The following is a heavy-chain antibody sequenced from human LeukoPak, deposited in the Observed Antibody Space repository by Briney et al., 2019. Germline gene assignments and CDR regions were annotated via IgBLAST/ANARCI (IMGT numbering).Heavy chain of an antibody. J-gene: IGHJ5*02. CDR2: IRYDGSNK. Sequence: SGGSLRLSCAASGFTFSSYGTHWVRQAPGKGLEWVSFIRYDGSNKYYADSLKGRFTISRDNSKNTLYLQMNSLRVEDTAVYYCAKDYSKTSYYGSGTYYRPNWFDPWGQGTLVTVSS. D-gene: IGHD3-10*01. V-gene: IGHV3-30*02. CDR1: GFTFSSYG. CDR3: AKDYSKTSYYGSGTYYRPNWFDP.